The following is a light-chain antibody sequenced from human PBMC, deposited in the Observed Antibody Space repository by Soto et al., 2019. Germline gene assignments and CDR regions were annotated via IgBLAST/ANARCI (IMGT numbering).Light chain of an antibody. CDR1: QSISSW. CDR2: DAS. Sequence: DIQMTQSPSTLSASVVDRVTITCLASQSISSWLSSYQQKPGKAPKLLIYDASSLESGVPSRFSGSGSGTEFTLTISSLQPDDFATYYCQQYNSYSWTFGQGTKVDIK. CDR3: QQYNSYSWT. V-gene: IGKV1-5*01. J-gene: IGKJ1*01.